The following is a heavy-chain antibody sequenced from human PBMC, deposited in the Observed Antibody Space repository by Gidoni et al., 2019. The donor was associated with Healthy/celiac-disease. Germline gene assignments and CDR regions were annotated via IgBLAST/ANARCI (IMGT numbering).Heavy chain of an antibody. CDR2: ILYDGSNK. J-gene: IGHJ4*02. D-gene: IGHD3-22*01. CDR3: ARDTVGYYYDSSGYSNLFDY. CDR1: GFTLSRYG. V-gene: IGHV3-33*01. Sequence: QVQLVESGGGVVQPGRSLRLSCAASGFTLSRYGMHWVRQAPGKGLEWVAVILYDGSNKYYADSVKGRFTISRDNSKNTLYLQMNSLRAEDTAVYYCARDTVGYYYDSSGYSNLFDYWGQGTLVTVSS.